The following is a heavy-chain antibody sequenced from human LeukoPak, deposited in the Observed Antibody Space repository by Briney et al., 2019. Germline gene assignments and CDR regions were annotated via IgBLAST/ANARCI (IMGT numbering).Heavy chain of an antibody. V-gene: IGHV3-30*18. CDR3: AKEFSGYLASFEY. Sequence: GGSLRLSCAASGFTFSSYYMHWVRQAPGKELEWVALISFGGSYKNYADSVKGRFTISRDNSKNRLYLQMNSLRAEDTAVYYCAKEFSGYLASFEYWGEGALVTVSS. J-gene: IGHJ4*02. CDR1: GFTFSSYY. CDR2: ISFGGSYK. D-gene: IGHD3-22*01.